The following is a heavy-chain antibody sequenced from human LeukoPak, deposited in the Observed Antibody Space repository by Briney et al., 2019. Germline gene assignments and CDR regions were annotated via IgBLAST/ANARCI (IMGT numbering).Heavy chain of an antibody. CDR2: ISGSGGST. J-gene: IGHJ4*02. CDR1: GFTFSNAW. D-gene: IGHD3-22*01. Sequence: GGSLRLSCAASGFTFSNAWMSWVRQAPGKGLEWVSAISGSGGSTYYADSVKGRFTISRDNSKHTLYLQMNSLRAEDTAVYYCAKDYYYDSSGYSQAFDYWGQGTLVTVSS. V-gene: IGHV3-23*01. CDR3: AKDYYYDSSGYSQAFDY.